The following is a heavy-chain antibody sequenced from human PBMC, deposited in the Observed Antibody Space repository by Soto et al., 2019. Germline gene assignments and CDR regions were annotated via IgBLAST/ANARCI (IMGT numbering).Heavy chain of an antibody. CDR2: ISSSSATI. Sequence: EVQLVESGGGLVQPGGSLRLSCAASGFTFSSYSMNWVRQAPGKGLEWLSYISSSSATIYYADSVKGRFTISRDNGKNSLYLQMNSLRGEDTALYHCARDGSGSYFHDSWGQGTLVAVSS. D-gene: IGHD3-10*01. J-gene: IGHJ4*02. CDR1: GFTFSSYS. V-gene: IGHV3-48*01. CDR3: ARDGSGSYFHDS.